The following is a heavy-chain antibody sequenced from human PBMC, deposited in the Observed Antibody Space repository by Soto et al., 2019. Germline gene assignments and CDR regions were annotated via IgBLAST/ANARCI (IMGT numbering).Heavy chain of an antibody. D-gene: IGHD3-3*02. V-gene: IGHV4-34*01. CDR3: ARGSAFRRLGYYYYMDV. CDR1: GGSFSGYY. CDR2: INHSGST. J-gene: IGHJ6*03. Sequence: SETLSLTCAVYGGSFSGYYWSWIRQPPGKGLEWIGEINHSGSTNYNPSLKSRVTISVDTSKNQFSLKLSSVTAADTAVYYCARGSAFRRLGYYYYMDVWGKGTTVTVSS.